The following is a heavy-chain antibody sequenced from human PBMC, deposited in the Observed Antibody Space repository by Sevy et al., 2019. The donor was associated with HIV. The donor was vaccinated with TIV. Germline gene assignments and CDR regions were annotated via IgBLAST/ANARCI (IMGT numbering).Heavy chain of an antibody. CDR1: GFTFSKYS. CDR3: AREGCTKPHDY. Sequence: GGSLRLSCAASGFTFSKYSMSWIRQTPGKGLEWVSTFSFGCGKINYADSVKGRFTISRDDSRNTFYLQMNILRAEDTAIYYCAREGCTKPHDYWGQGTVVTVPS. D-gene: IGHD2-8*01. V-gene: IGHV3-23*01. J-gene: IGHJ4*02. CDR2: FSFGCGKI.